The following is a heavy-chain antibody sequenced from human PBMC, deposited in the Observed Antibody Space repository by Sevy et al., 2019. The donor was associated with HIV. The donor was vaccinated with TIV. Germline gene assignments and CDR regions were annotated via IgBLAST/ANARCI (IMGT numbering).Heavy chain of an antibody. D-gene: IGHD6-13*01. V-gene: IGHV3-30-3*01. J-gene: IGHJ4*02. Sequence: GRSLRLSCAASGFIFSTYSMHWVRQAPGKGLEWVAAISYDGNNKYYADSVKGRFTISRDNPKNTLFLQVNSLRPEDTAVYYCARAYSSWFGTVHYWGQGTLVTVSS. CDR1: GFIFSTYS. CDR3: ARAYSSWFGTVHY. CDR2: ISYDGNNK.